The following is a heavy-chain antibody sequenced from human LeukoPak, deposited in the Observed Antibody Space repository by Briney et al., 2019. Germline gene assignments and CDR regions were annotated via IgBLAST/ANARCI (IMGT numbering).Heavy chain of an antibody. Sequence: PSETLSLTCTVSGGSISGSSYYWGWIRQPPGKGLEWIGSIYYSGSTYYNPSLKSRVTISVDTSKNQFSLKLSSVTAADTAVYYCASLCSSTSCYTGDFDYWGQGTLVTVSS. CDR2: IYYSGST. J-gene: IGHJ4*02. CDR3: ASLCSSTSCYTGDFDY. D-gene: IGHD2-2*02. V-gene: IGHV4-39*07. CDR1: GGSISGSSYY.